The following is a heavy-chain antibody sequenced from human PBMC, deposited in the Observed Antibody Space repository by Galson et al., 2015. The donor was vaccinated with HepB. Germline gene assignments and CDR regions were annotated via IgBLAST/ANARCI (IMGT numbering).Heavy chain of an antibody. CDR2: ISAYNGNT. Sequence: SVKVSCKASGYTFTSYGISWVRQAPGQGLEWMGWISAYNGNTNYAQKLQGRVTMTTDTSTSTAYMELRSLRSDDTAVYYCAGSIAAAVGIFVFDPWGQGTLVTVSS. D-gene: IGHD6-13*01. V-gene: IGHV1-18*04. CDR1: GYTFTSYG. CDR3: AGSIAAAVGIFVFDP. J-gene: IGHJ5*02.